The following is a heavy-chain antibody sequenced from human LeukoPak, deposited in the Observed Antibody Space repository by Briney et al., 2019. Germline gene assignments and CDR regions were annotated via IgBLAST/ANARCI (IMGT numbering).Heavy chain of an antibody. CDR2: IIPNLGTT. D-gene: IGHD3-22*01. CDR1: GGTSNSHA. Sequence: SVKVSCKASGGTSNSHAISWVRQAPGQGLEWMGRIIPNLGTTNRAQNFQDRVTLTTDKSTNTAYMELTSLTSDDTAVYYCATTNDGGGYQWGDFFDFWGQGTLVTVSS. V-gene: IGHV1-69*04. J-gene: IGHJ4*02. CDR3: ATTNDGGGYQWGDFFDF.